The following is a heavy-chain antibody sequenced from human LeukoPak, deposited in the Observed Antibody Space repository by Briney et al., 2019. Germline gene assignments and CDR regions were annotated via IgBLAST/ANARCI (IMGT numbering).Heavy chain of an antibody. D-gene: IGHD1-26*01. CDR1: GGSISSYY. Sequence: SETLSLTCTVSGGSISSYYWSWLRQPPGKGLECLGFIYYSGSTHYKSSLKSRVTISVDTSKNQFSLRLSSVTAADTAVYYCARHSGSSPHYFDYWGQGTLVTVSS. V-gene: IGHV4-59*08. CDR2: IYYSGST. J-gene: IGHJ4*02. CDR3: ARHSGSSPHYFDY.